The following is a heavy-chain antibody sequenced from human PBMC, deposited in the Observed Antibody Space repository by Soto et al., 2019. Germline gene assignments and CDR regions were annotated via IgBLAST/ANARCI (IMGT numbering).Heavy chain of an antibody. Sequence: EVQLVESGGGLIQPGGSLRLSCAASGFTVSSNYMSWVRQAPGKGLEWVSVIYSGGSTYYSDSVKGRFTISRDNSKNTLYLQMNSLRAEDTAVYYCARGIAAAGALYDYWGQGTLVTVSS. CDR2: IYSGGST. CDR3: ARGIAAAGALYDY. D-gene: IGHD6-13*01. V-gene: IGHV3-53*01. J-gene: IGHJ4*02. CDR1: GFTVSSNY.